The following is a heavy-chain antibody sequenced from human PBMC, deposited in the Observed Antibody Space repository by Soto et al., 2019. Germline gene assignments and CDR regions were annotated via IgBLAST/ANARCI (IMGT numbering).Heavy chain of an antibody. CDR2: ISGSGGST. CDR1: GFTFSSYA. V-gene: IGHV3-23*01. J-gene: IGHJ4*02. Sequence: EVQLLESGGGLVQPGGSLRLSCAASGFTFSSYAMSWVRQAPGKGLESVSAISGSGGSTYYSDSVKGRFTISRDNSKNTLYLQMNSLRAEDTAVYYCAKVHTVGDYLDFDYWGQGTLVTVSS. CDR3: AKVHTVGDYLDFDY. D-gene: IGHD4-17*01.